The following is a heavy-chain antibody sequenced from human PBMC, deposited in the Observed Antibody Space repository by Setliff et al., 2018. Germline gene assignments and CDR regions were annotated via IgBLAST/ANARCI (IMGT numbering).Heavy chain of an antibody. CDR2: IKGQTDGGTT. D-gene: IGHD6-19*01. CDR1: GFTFSTYT. CDR3: TTGYISGYYIGH. Sequence: PGGSLRLSCTASGFTFSTYTMNWVRQAPGKGLEWVGRIKGQTDGGTTDYAAPVKGRFSISRDDSKNTVYPQMNSLKTEDTAVYYCTTGYISGYYIGHWGLGTLVTVSS. V-gene: IGHV3-15*01. J-gene: IGHJ4*02.